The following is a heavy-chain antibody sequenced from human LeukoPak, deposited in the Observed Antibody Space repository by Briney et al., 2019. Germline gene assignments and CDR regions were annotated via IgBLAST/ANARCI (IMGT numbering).Heavy chain of an antibody. CDR3: AKKEAVAGKGFDY. V-gene: IGHV3-23*01. J-gene: IGHJ4*02. CDR1: GFTFSSYA. D-gene: IGHD6-19*01. CDR2: ITGSGSGDST. Sequence: GGPLRLSCAASGFTFSSYAMSWVRQAPGKGLEWVSIITGSGSGDSTYYADSVKGRFTISRDNSKNTLYLQMNSLRAEDTAVYYCAKKEAVAGKGFDYWGQGTLVTVSS.